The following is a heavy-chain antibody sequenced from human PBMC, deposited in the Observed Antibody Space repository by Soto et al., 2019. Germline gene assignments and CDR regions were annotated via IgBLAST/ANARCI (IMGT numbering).Heavy chain of an antibody. J-gene: IGHJ4*02. D-gene: IGHD4-17*01. CDR2: LSPDGRST. V-gene: IGHV3-74*01. Sequence: EVQLVESGGGLVQPGGSLRLSCAASGFTFSDYWMHWLRQAPGKGLVWVSRLSPDGRSTSYADSVKGRFTISRDNAKNTLYLQMKRLRAEDTAVYYCARPLTNYGDCVGPFDYWGQGALVTVSS. CDR3: ARPLTNYGDCVGPFDY. CDR1: GFTFSDYW.